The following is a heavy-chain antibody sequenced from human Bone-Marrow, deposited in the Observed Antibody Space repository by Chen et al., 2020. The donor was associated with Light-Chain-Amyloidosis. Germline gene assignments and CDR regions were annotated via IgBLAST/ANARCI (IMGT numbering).Heavy chain of an antibody. V-gene: IGHV1-2*02. CDR1: GFTFTNYR. CDR3: ARDFWVAGFTTTNWFDP. D-gene: IGHD3-3*01. CDR2: INLNSGDT. J-gene: IGHJ5*02. Sequence: QVQTVQSGAEVRKPGASVKVSCKTSGFTFTNYRIHWVRQAPGQGLEWMGWINLNSGDTKYAGKFQGRVTLTRDTSTTTSYMELSGLRSDDTALYYCARDFWVAGFTTTNWFDPWGQGTLITVSS.